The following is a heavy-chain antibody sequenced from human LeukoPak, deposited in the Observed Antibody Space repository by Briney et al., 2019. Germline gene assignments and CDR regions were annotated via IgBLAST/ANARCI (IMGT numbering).Heavy chain of an antibody. D-gene: IGHD5-18*01. CDR3: ARDSRWIQFDY. Sequence: GRSLRLSCAASGFSFSNYAMHWVRQDSGRGLDWLAVISHDGINTYYADSVKGRFTVSRDNSKNTLYLQMNSLRADDTAVYYCARDSRWIQFDYWGQGTLVTVSS. CDR2: ISHDGINT. V-gene: IGHV3-30*03. CDR1: GFSFSNYA. J-gene: IGHJ4*02.